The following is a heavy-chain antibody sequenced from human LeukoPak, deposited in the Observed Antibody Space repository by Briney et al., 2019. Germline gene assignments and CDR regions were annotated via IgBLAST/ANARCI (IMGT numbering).Heavy chain of an antibody. CDR2: ISSSSSYI. J-gene: IGHJ4*02. CDR1: GFTFSSYS. D-gene: IGHD6-19*01. CDR3: AKALGQWLVLYYFDY. Sequence: GSLRLSCAASGFTFSSYSMNWVRQAPGKGLEWVSSISSSSSYIYYADSVKGRFTISRDNSKNTLYLQMNSLRAEDTAVYYCAKALGQWLVLYYFDYWGQGTLVTVSS. V-gene: IGHV3-21*04.